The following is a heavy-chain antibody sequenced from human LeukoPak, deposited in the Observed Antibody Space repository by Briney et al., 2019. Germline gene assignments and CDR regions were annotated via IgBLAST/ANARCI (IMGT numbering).Heavy chain of an antibody. V-gene: IGHV3-23*01. CDR2: IVVIGGLT. CDR1: GFTFNNYS. J-gene: IGHJ6*03. D-gene: IGHD2-2*01. CDR3: SRGQAPAPIGYYFCYMDV. Sequence: GGSLSLSRGPSGFTFNNYSMTWVRPPAPREGAWVSCIVVIGGLTFYANSLRRRFTISRDNAKNTLLLQMTSLRAEDTALYYCSRGQAPAPIGYYFCYMDVWGKGTTVTVSS.